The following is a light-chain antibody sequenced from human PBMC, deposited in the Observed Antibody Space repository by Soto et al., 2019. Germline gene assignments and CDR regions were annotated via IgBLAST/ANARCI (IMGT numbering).Light chain of an antibody. Sequence: AIRMTRSPSSFSASTGDRVTITCRASQGISSYLAWYQQKPGKAPKLLIYAASTLQSGVPSRFSGSGSGTDFTLTISCLQSEDFATSYCQQYYSYPLTFGGGTKVDIK. CDR2: AAS. V-gene: IGKV1-8*01. CDR3: QQYYSYPLT. CDR1: QGISSY. J-gene: IGKJ4*01.